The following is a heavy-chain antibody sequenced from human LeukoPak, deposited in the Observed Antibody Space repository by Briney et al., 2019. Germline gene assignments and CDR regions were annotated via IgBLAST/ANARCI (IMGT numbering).Heavy chain of an antibody. CDR1: GFTFSSYA. CDR2: ISYDGSNK. D-gene: IGHD3-10*02. CDR3: ARAFNYYVTASYYGMDV. Sequence: PGGSLRLSCAASGFTFSSYAMHWVRQAPGEGLGRVAVISYDGSNKYYADSVKGRFTISRDNSKNTLYLQMNSLRAEDTAVYYCARAFNYYVTASYYGMDVWGKGTTVTVSS. J-gene: IGHJ6*04. V-gene: IGHV3-30*04.